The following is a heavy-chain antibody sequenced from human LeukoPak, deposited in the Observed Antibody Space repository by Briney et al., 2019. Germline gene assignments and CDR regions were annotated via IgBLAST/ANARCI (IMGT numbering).Heavy chain of an antibody. J-gene: IGHJ4*02. V-gene: IGHV3-23*01. D-gene: IGHD6-13*01. CDR3: GKDLHPSIAAAGHYFDY. CDR2: ISGSGGST. Sequence: GGSLRLSCAASGFTFSSYAMSWVRQAPGKGLEWVSAISGSGGSTYYADSVKGRFTISRDNSKNTLYLQMNSLRAEDTAVYYCGKDLHPSIAAAGHYFDYWGQGTLVTVSS. CDR1: GFTFSSYA.